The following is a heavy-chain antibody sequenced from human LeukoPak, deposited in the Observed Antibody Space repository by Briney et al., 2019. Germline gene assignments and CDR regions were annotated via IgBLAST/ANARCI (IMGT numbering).Heavy chain of an antibody. Sequence: GGSLRLSCSASGFTFGAYFMHWVRQAPGKGLEWVSSISSSSSYIYYADSVKGRFTISRDNAKNSLYLQMNSLRAEDTAVYYCARDLGGYSGYLYWGQGTLVTVSS. J-gene: IGHJ4*02. CDR1: GFTFGAYF. V-gene: IGHV3-21*01. CDR3: ARDLGGYSGYLY. D-gene: IGHD5-12*01. CDR2: ISSSSSYI.